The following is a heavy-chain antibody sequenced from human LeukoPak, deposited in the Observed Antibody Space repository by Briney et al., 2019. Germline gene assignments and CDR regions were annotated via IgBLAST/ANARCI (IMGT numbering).Heavy chain of an antibody. CDR1: GYTFTSYD. CDR2: MNPNSGNT. Sequence: SVKVSFKASGYTFTSYDISWVRPATGQGLEWMGWMNPNSGNTGYAQKFQGRVTITRNTSISTAYMALSSLRSEDTAVYYCARVCYYDSSGYCHDAFDIWGQGTMVTVSS. CDR3: ARVCYYDSSGYCHDAFDI. V-gene: IGHV1-8*03. J-gene: IGHJ3*02. D-gene: IGHD3-22*01.